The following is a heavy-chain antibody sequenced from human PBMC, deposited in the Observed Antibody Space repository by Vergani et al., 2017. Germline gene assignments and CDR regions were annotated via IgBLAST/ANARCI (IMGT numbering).Heavy chain of an antibody. CDR3: TTDPRYCGDGSYYWLRDHHYYGMDV. CDR1: GFSFRNAW. J-gene: IGHJ6*02. D-gene: IGHD2-21*01. V-gene: IGHV3-15*07. Sequence: EVQLVEYGGGIVKPGGSLRLSCVASGFSFRNAWMNWVRRTPGKGLEWVGRIKCTFDRGTTDYAAAVKGRFTISRDDSKNTLFLQMNGLKTEDIGVYYCTTDPRYCGDGSYYWLRDHHYYGMDVWGQGTTVTVSS. CDR2: IKCTFDRGTT.